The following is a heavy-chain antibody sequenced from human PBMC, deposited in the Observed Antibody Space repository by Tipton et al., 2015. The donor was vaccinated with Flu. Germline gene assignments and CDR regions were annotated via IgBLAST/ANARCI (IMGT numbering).Heavy chain of an antibody. V-gene: IGHV4-4*07. D-gene: IGHD1-26*01. CDR2: IYPSGNT. Sequence: TLSLTCTVSGGSLSSYFWSWIRQPAGKGLEWIGRIYPSGNTNYNPSLKSRVTMSVDTSKNQFSLKLTSVSAADTAVYYCAKSGSYLEYLQHWGQGTLVTVSS. CDR1: GGSLSSYF. CDR3: AKSGSYLEYLQH. J-gene: IGHJ1*01.